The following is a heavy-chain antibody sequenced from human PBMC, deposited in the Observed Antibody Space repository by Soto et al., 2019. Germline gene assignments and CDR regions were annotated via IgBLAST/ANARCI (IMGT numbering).Heavy chain of an antibody. Sequence: QAQLVESGGGVVQPGGSLRLSCVASGFSLNSYVIHWVRQTPGKGLEWVAVISIDGTRTYYADSVKGRFTVSRDNSRNTQYLQMYGLRIEDTTIYYCVRVLGNSDLDPGGQGTLFTVSS. D-gene: IGHD2-21*02. CDR2: ISIDGTRT. CDR3: VRVLGNSDLDP. CDR1: GFSLNSYV. J-gene: IGHJ5*02. V-gene: IGHV3-30-3*01.